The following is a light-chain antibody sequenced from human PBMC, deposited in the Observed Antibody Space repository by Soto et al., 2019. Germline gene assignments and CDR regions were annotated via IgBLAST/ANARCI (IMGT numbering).Light chain of an antibody. V-gene: IGLV1-40*01. CDR3: QSYDSGLRGSV. CDR1: SSNIGTVYD. J-gene: IGLJ3*02. Sequence: QSVLTQPPSVSGAPGQRVTISCAGSSSNIGTVYDVQWYQQLPGAAPKLLIYGNTNRPSGVPDRFSGSKSGTSASLAISGLQAEDEADYYCQSYDSGLRGSVFGGGTKVTVL. CDR2: GNT.